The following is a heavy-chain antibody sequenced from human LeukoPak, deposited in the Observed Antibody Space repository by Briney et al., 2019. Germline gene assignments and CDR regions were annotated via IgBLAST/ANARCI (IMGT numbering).Heavy chain of an antibody. D-gene: IGHD3-22*01. CDR1: GYSISSGYY. J-gene: IGHJ4*02. Sequence: PSKTLSLTFAVSGYSISSGYYWGWIRQPPGKGLEWIGSIYHSGSTYYNPSLKSRVTISVDTSKNQFSPKLSSVTAADTAVYYCARVQTIIVVVIQDWGQGTLVTVSS. CDR2: IYHSGST. V-gene: IGHV4-38-2*01. CDR3: ARVQTIIVVVIQD.